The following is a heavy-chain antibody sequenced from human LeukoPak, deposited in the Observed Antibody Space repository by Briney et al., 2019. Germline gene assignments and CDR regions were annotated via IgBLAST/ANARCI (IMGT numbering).Heavy chain of an antibody. D-gene: IGHD3-3*01. CDR3: ARDLPIYYDFWSGYYTGIPDAFDI. Sequence: PGGSLRLSCAASGFTFSHYYMSWVRQAPGKGLEWVANIKQDGSEQFYLDSVKGRFTISRDNAKNALYLQMNSLRAEDTAVYYCARDLPIYYDFWSGYYTGIPDAFDIWGQGTLVTVSS. CDR1: GFTFSHYY. J-gene: IGHJ3*02. CDR2: IKQDGSEQ. V-gene: IGHV3-7*01.